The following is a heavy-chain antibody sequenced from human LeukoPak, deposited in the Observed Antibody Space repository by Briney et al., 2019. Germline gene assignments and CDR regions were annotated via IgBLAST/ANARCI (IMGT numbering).Heavy chain of an antibody. V-gene: IGHV1-69*05. CDR2: ISAYNGNT. Sequence: SVKVSCKASGGTFSSYAISWVRQAPGQGLEWMGWISAYNGNTIYAQKFQGRVTITTDESTSTAYMELSSLRSEDTAVYYCARGTPAGSSWQLYSWGQGTLVTVSS. D-gene: IGHD6-13*01. J-gene: IGHJ4*02. CDR3: ARGTPAGSSWQLYS. CDR1: GGTFSSYA.